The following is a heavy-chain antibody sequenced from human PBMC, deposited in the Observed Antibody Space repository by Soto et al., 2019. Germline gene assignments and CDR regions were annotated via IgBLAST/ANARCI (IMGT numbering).Heavy chain of an antibody. CDR1: GYTFTGYY. D-gene: IGHD3-10*01. Sequence: GASVKVSCKASGYTFTGYYMHWVRQAPGQGLEWMGWINPNSGGTNYAQKFQGWVTMTRDTSISTAYMELSRLRSDDTAVYYCARSNYGSGDSSPVPYYYMDVWGKGTTVTVS. CDR3: ARSNYGSGDSSPVPYYYMDV. V-gene: IGHV1-2*04. CDR2: INPNSGGT. J-gene: IGHJ6*03.